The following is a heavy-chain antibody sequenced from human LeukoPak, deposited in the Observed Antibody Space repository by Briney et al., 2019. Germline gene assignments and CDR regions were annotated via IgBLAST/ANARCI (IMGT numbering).Heavy chain of an antibody. CDR3: ARDRVQLWLDPWDYYGMDV. CDR1: GYTFTSYA. V-gene: IGHV1-3*01. D-gene: IGHD5-18*01. J-gene: IGHJ6*04. CDR2: INAGNGNT. Sequence: ASVKVSCKASGYTFTSYAMHWVRQAPGQRLEWMGWINAGNGNTKYSQKFQGRVTITRDTSASTAYMELSSLRSEDTAVYYCARDRVQLWLDPWDYYGMDVWGKGTTVTVSS.